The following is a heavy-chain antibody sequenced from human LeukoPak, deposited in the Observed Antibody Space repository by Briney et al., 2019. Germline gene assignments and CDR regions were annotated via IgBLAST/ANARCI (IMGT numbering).Heavy chain of an antibody. CDR1: GGSFSGYY. CDR3: ARVRYSSSWYVRYYFDY. J-gene: IGHJ4*02. D-gene: IGHD6-13*01. CDR2: INHSGST. Sequence: SETLSLTCAVYGGSFSGYYWSWIRQPPGKGLEWIGEINHSGSTNYNPSLKSRVTISVDTSKNQFSLKLGSVTAADTAVYYCARVRYSSSWYVRYYFDYWGQGTLVTVSS. V-gene: IGHV4-34*01.